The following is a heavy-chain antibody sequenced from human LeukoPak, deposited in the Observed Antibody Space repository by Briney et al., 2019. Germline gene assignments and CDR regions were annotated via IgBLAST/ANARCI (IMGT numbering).Heavy chain of an antibody. V-gene: IGHV3-30*18. CDR2: ISYDGSNK. D-gene: IGHD3-10*01. CDR3: AKDIWATQTPGY. J-gene: IGHJ4*02. CDR1: GFTFSSYG. Sequence: PGGSLRLSCAASGFTFSSYGMHWVRQAPGKGLEWVAVISYDGSNKCYADSVKGRFTISRDNSKNTLYLQMNSLRVEDTAVYYCAKDIWATQTPGYWGQGTLVTVSS.